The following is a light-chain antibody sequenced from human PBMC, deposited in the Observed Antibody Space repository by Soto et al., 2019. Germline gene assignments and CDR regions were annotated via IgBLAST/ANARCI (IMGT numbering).Light chain of an antibody. CDR2: DAS. V-gene: IGKV1-5*01. CDR3: QQYNSYSLALT. J-gene: IGKJ4*01. CDR1: QSISSW. Sequence: DIQMTQSPSTLSASVGDRVTITCRASQSISSWLAWYQQKPGKAPKLLSYDASSLESGVPSRFSGSGSGTEFTLTISSLQPDDFATYYCQQYNSYSLALTFGGGTKVEIK.